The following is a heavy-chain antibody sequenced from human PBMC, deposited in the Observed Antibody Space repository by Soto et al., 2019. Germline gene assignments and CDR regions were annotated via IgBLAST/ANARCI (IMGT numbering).Heavy chain of an antibody. CDR2: ISAYNGKT. CDR1: GYTFTSYG. Sequence: QVQLVQSGGEVKKPGASVKLSCTASGYTFTSYGISWVRQAPGQGLEWMGWISAYNGKTNYAQNVQGRVTMTADTTTRTAYMDLRGLRSDETAVYYCARGGDVNYYHGMDVWGQGTTVTVSS. CDR3: ARGGDVNYYHGMDV. J-gene: IGHJ6*02. V-gene: IGHV1-18*01. D-gene: IGHD5-12*01.